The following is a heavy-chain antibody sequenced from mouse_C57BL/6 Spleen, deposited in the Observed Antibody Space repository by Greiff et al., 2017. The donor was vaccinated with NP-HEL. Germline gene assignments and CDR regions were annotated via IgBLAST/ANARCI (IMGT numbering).Heavy chain of an antibody. CDR2: IYPGGGYT. V-gene: IGHV1-63*01. D-gene: IGHD1-1*01. J-gene: IGHJ4*01. Sequence: QVQLQQSGAELVRPGTSVKMSCKASGYTFTNYWIGWAKQRPGHGLEWIGDIYPGGGYTNYNEKFKGKATLTADKSSSTAYLQLSSLTSEDTAVYYCARSRYYGSWAMDYWGQGTSVTVSS. CDR3: ARSRYYGSWAMDY. CDR1: GYTFTNYW.